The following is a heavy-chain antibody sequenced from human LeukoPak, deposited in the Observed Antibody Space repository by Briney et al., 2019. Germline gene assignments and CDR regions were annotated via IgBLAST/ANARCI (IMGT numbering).Heavy chain of an antibody. CDR3: ARESYGSGSYYDAFDI. CDR1: GYTFTGYY. D-gene: IGHD3-10*01. J-gene: IGHJ3*02. V-gene: IGHV1-2*02. Sequence: ASVKVSCKASGYTFTGYYMHWVRQAPGQGLEWMGWINPNSGGTNYAQKFQGRVTMTRDTSISTAYMELSRLRSDDTAVYYCARESYGSGSYYDAFDIWSQGTMVTVSS. CDR2: INPNSGGT.